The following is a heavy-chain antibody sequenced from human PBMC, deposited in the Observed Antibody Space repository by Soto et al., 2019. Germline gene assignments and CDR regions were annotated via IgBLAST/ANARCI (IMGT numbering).Heavy chain of an antibody. V-gene: IGHV4-30-4*01. J-gene: IGHJ5*01. CDR1: GDSISNLDYF. Sequence: PSETLSLICSVSGDSISNLDYFWAWIRQPPGQALEYIGYIYKSATTYYNPSFESRVAISVGTSKSQFSLNVTSVTAADTAVYFCARGRYCLTGRCFPNWFDSWGQGALVTVSS. CDR2: IYKSATT. CDR3: ARGRYCLTGRCFPNWFDS. D-gene: IGHD7-27*01.